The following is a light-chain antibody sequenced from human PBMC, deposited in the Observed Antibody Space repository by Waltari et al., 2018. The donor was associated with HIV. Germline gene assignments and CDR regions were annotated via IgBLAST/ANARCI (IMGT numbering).Light chain of an antibody. J-gene: IGLJ3*02. CDR2: RND. CDR3: AAWDDRLLWV. Sequence: QSVLTQPPSASGTAGQRVTISCSGSRSNIGVNIVYWCQQLPGTAPTHLIYRNDRRPSGVPYRFSGSTSGTSASRAISGLRSEDEADYYCAAWDDRLLWVFGGGTILTVL. V-gene: IGLV1-47*01. CDR1: RSNIGVNI.